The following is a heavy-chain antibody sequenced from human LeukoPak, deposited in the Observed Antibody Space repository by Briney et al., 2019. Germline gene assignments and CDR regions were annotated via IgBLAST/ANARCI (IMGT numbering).Heavy chain of an antibody. D-gene: IGHD3-22*01. Sequence: VKVSCKPSRGTFSSYAIRWVRQAAGHGLEGMGRIIPIFGTVNYAQKFQGRVTITTAESPSTAYIEPSRLRSENTAVYYCARDPRNYYDSSHDAFDIWGQGTMVTVSS. CDR2: IIPIFGTV. J-gene: IGHJ3*02. V-gene: IGHV1-69*05. CDR3: ARDPRNYYDSSHDAFDI. CDR1: RGTFSSYA.